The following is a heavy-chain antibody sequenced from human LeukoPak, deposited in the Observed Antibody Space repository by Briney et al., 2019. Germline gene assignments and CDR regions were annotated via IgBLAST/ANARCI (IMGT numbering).Heavy chain of an antibody. CDR2: IHHSGST. CDR3: AGETVYSGWSYYFDY. D-gene: IGHD6-19*01. V-gene: IGHV4-38-2*02. CDR1: GYFISSGYY. Sequence: SETLSLTCTLSGYFISSGYYWGWIRQPPGKGLQWIGSIHHSGSTYYNPSLKSRVTIAVDMSKNHFSLRLSSVTAADTAMYYCAGETVYSGWSYYFDYWGQGSQVTVSS. J-gene: IGHJ4*02.